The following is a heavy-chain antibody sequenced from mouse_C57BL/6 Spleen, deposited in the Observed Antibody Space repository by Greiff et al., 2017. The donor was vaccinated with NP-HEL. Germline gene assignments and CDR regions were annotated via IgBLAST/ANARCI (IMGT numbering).Heavy chain of an antibody. J-gene: IGHJ1*03. CDR2: IYPGDGAT. CDR3: ARSDSYFGKGGYFDV. D-gene: IGHD3-3*01. V-gene: IGHV1-80*01. Sequence: QVQLQQSGAELVKPGASVKISCKASGYAFSSYWMNWVKQRPGKGLEWIGQIYPGDGATNYNGKFKGKATLTADKSTSTAYMQLSSLTSEDSAVYFCARSDSYFGKGGYFDVWGTGTTVAVSS. CDR1: GYAFSSYW.